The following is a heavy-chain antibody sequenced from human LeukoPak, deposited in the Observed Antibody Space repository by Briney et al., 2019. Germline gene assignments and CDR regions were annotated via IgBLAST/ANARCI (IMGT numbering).Heavy chain of an antibody. J-gene: IGHJ3*02. CDR3: AKSDIVAPGTGASDI. V-gene: IGHV3-48*03. CDR1: GFTFSSYE. D-gene: IGHD6-13*01. Sequence: PGGSLRLSCTASGFTFSSYEINWVRQAPGKGLEWVSYISSSGSTIYYADSVKGRFTISRDNSKNILYLQMNSLRAEDTATYFCAKSDIVAPGTGASDIWGQGTMVTVSS. CDR2: ISSSGSTI.